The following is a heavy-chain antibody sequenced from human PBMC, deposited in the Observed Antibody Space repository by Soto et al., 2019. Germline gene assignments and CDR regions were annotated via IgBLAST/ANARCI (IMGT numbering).Heavy chain of an antibody. D-gene: IGHD3-22*01. Sequence: GESLKISCKGSGYSFTSYWISWVRQMPGKGLEWMGRIDPSDSYTNYSPSFQGHVTISPDKSISTAYLQWSSLKASDTAMYYCARHRYYFDSSGYSDAMDVWGQGTTVTVSS. V-gene: IGHV5-10-1*01. CDR2: IDPSDSYT. CDR3: ARHRYYFDSSGYSDAMDV. J-gene: IGHJ6*02. CDR1: GYSFTSYW.